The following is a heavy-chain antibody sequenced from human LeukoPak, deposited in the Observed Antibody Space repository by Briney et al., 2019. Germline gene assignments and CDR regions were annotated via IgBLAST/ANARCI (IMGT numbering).Heavy chain of an antibody. CDR1: GFTFSSYG. J-gene: IGHJ4*02. D-gene: IGHD3-3*01. V-gene: IGHV3-30*02. CDR3: AKKDGYYDFWSGPPLDY. Sequence: GGSLRLSCAASGFTFSSYGMHWVRQAPGKGLEWVAFIRYDGSNKYYADSVKGRFTISRDNSKNTLYLQMNSLRAADTAVYYCAKKDGYYDFWSGPPLDYWGQGTLVTVSS. CDR2: IRYDGSNK.